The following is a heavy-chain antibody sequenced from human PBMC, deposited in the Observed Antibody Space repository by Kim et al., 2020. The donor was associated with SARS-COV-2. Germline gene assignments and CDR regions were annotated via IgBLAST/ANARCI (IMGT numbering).Heavy chain of an antibody. Sequence: SWVRQAPGQGLEWMGWISAYNGNTNYAQKLQGRVTMTTDTSTSTAYMELRSLRSDDTAVYYCARDPSIMITFGGVSYYYYGMDVWVQGTKCTV. CDR3: ARDPSIMITFGGVSYYYYGMDV. V-gene: IGHV1-18*01. D-gene: IGHD3-16*01. CDR2: ISAYNGNT. J-gene: IGHJ6*02.